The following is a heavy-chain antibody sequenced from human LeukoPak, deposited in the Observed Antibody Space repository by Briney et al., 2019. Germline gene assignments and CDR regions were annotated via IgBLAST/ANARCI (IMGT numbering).Heavy chain of an antibody. J-gene: IGHJ4*02. D-gene: IGHD3-22*01. Sequence: AGGSLRLSCAASGFTFSSYAMSRVRQAPGKGLEWVSAISGSGGSTYYADSVKGRFTISRDNSKNTLYLQMNSLRAEDTAVYYCASPASRSGYRYYFDYWGQGTLVTVSS. CDR1: GFTFSSYA. CDR2: ISGSGGST. CDR3: ASPASRSGYRYYFDY. V-gene: IGHV3-23*01.